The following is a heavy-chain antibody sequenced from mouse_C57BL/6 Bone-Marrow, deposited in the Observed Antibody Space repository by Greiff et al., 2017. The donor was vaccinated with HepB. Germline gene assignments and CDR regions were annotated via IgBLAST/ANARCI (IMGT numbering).Heavy chain of an antibody. CDR1: GFNIKDDY. J-gene: IGHJ2*01. CDR3: TTGGYFDC. CDR2: IDPENGDT. V-gene: IGHV14-4*01. Sequence: VQLQQSGAELVRPGASVKLSCTASGFNIKDDYMHWVKQRPEQGLEWIGWIDPENGDTEYASKFQGKATITADTSSNTAYLQLSSLTSEDTAVYYCTTGGYFDCWGQGTTLTVS.